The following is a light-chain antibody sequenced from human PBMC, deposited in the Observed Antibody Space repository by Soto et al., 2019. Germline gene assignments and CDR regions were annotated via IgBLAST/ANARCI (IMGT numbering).Light chain of an antibody. V-gene: IGKV1-12*01. J-gene: IGKJ4*01. CDR3: QQANSFPLT. CDR2: AAS. CDR1: QGISSW. Sequence: DIQMTQSPSSLSASVGDRVTITCRASQGISSWLAWYQQKPGNATNLLIYAASSLQSTVPSSSSGGGSGTDCTLIISSLQPEDFATYYWQQANSFPLTFGGGTKVEIK.